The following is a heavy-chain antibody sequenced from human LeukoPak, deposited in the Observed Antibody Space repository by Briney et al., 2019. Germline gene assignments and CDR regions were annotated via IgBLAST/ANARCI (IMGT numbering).Heavy chain of an antibody. CDR2: SRSNANSYAT. Sequence: GGSLKLSCAASGFTFSGCSMHWVRQACGEGLEWVGRSRSNANSYATVYAAAVKGRFTSSREDSKNTAYLQINTLKTEDTAVYYCAREIGSAARGRWGQGTLVTVSS. V-gene: IGHV3-73*01. CDR3: AREIGSAARGR. J-gene: IGHJ4*02. CDR1: GFTFSGCS. D-gene: IGHD6-13*01.